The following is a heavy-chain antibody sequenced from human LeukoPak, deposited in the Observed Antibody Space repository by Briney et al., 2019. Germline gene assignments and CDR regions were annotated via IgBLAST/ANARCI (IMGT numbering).Heavy chain of an antibody. CDR2: ISAHNGNT. J-gene: IGHJ4*02. V-gene: IGHV1-18*01. CDR3: ARPRSASLYGSGSPQIY. CDR1: GYTFTSYG. Sequence: ASVKVSCKASGYTFTSYGISWVRQAPGQGLEWMGWISAHNGNTNYVQKFQGRVTMTTDTSTSTAYMELRSLRSDDTAVYYCARPRSASLYGSGSPQIYWGQGTLVTVSS. D-gene: IGHD3-10*01.